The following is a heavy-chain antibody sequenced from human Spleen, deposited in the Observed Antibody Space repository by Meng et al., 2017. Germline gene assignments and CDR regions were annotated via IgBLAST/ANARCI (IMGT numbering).Heavy chain of an antibody. CDR2: IYYSGST. CDR1: GGSFSGYY. V-gene: IGHV4-34*01. D-gene: IGHD3-10*01. J-gene: IGHJ6*02. CDR3: ARNYYGSGSYAYYYYGMDV. Sequence: GSLRLSCAVYGGSFSGYYWGWIRQPPGKGLEWIGNIYYSGSTYYNPSLKSRVTISVDTSKNQFSLKLSSVTAADTAVYYCARNYYGSGSYAYYYYGMDVWGQGTTVTVSS.